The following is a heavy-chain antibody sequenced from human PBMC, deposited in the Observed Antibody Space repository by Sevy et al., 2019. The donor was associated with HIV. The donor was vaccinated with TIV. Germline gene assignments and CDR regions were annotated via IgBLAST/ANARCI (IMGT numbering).Heavy chain of an antibody. CDR2: ISAYNGNT. D-gene: IGHD6-13*01. J-gene: IGHJ6*02. V-gene: IGHV1-18*01. CDR1: GYTFTSYG. Sequence: ASVKVSCKASGYTFTSYGISWVRQAPGQGLEWMGWISAYNGNTNYAQKLQGRVTMTTDTSTSTAYMELRSLRSDDTAGYYCARDRLLRAAETFYYYYGMDVWGQGPTVTVSS. CDR3: ARDRLLRAAETFYYYYGMDV.